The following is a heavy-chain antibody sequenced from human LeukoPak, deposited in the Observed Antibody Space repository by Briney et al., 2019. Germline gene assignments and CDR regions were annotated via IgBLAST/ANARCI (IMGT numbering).Heavy chain of an antibody. Sequence: PGGSLRLSCAASGFTFSSYEMNWVRQAPGKGLEWVAVISYDGSNKYYADSVKGRFTISRDNSKNTLYLQMNSLRAEDTAVYYCARGSSDGNFDIWGQGTMVTVSS. V-gene: IGHV3-30*03. CDR3: ARGSSDGNFDI. D-gene: IGHD1-26*01. J-gene: IGHJ3*02. CDR2: ISYDGSNK. CDR1: GFTFSSYE.